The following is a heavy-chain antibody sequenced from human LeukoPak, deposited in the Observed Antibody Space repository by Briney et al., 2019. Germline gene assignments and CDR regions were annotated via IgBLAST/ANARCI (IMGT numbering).Heavy chain of an antibody. J-gene: IGHJ4*02. Sequence: GGSLRLSCAVSGFTVSSSYMSWVRQAPGKGLEWVSIIYTGGNTYYADSVKGRFTISRDNAKNTLYLQMTSLRAEDTAIYYSVRDGDVYNFDHWGQGTLVTVSS. CDR1: GFTVSSSY. D-gene: IGHD5-24*01. CDR2: IYTGGNT. CDR3: VRDGDVYNFDH. V-gene: IGHV3-66*01.